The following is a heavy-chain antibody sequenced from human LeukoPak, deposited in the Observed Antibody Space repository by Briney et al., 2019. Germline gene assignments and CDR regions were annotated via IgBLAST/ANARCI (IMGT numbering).Heavy chain of an antibody. CDR2: INDYTGNT. CDR1: GGSFTDYF. V-gene: IGHV4-34*01. Sequence: SETLSLTCDVFGGSFTDYFWTWIRQSPGKGLEWVGEINDYTGNTNYNPSLNSRVSISLEKSKNQFSLELRSVTAADTAVYYCARGRIAKIVVVHSFHYGMDVWGQGTTVTVSS. D-gene: IGHD3-22*01. J-gene: IGHJ6*02. CDR3: ARGRIAKIVVVHSFHYGMDV.